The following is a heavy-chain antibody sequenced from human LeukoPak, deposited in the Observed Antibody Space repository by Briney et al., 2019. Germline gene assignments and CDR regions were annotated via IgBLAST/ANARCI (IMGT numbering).Heavy chain of an antibody. CDR1: GFTFSTYE. Sequence: GGSPRLSCAASGFTFSTYEMNWVRQAPGKGLEWVSYISSSGSTIYYADSVKGRFTISRDNAKNSLYLQMNSLRAEDTAVYYCARVAAAGPYWGQGTLVTVSS. CDR2: ISSSGSTI. D-gene: IGHD6-13*01. CDR3: ARVAAAGPY. J-gene: IGHJ4*02. V-gene: IGHV3-48*03.